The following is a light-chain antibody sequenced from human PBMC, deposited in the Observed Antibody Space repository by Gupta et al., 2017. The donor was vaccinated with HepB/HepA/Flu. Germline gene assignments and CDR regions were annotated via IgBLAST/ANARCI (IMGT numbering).Light chain of an antibody. J-gene: IGKJ1*01. CDR2: GAS. CDR3: RQDDNWLT. V-gene: IGKV3-15*01. CDR1: QSVSST. Sequence: EIVMTQSPATLSVSSGERATLSCRDSQSVSSTLAWYQQKPGQAPRLLIYGASTSATGIPARFSGSGAGTEFTLTSISPQSEDFAVYYWRQDDNWLTFGEGTKVEIK.